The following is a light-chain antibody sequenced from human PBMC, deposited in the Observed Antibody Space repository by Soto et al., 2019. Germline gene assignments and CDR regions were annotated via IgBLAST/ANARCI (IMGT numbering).Light chain of an antibody. CDR1: QTLTNTY. V-gene: IGKV3-20*01. J-gene: IGKJ1*01. CDR2: DAS. CDR3: QLYGVSPKT. Sequence: EIVLTQSPGTLSLSPGERATLSCRASQTLTNTYLAWYQQKPGQAPRLLIFDASTRATGIPDRFSGSGSGPDFTLTISRLEPEDFAVYCCQLYGVSPKTFGQGTNVEVK.